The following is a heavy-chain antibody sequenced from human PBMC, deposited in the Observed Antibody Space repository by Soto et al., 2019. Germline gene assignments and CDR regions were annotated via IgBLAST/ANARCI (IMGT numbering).Heavy chain of an antibody. Sequence: GGYLRLSCAASDFTFDGHGMSWVRQAPGKGPEWVSTISPEGFNTHYADSVRGRFTISRDNSRNTVDLELDKLTVDDTAVYYCARAREPEYSSSIFFDYGGRGTLFTAPQ. CDR1: DFTFDGHG. CDR3: ARAREPEYSSSIFFDY. D-gene: IGHD6-6*01. J-gene: IGHJ4*02. CDR2: ISPEGFNT. V-gene: IGHV3-23*01.